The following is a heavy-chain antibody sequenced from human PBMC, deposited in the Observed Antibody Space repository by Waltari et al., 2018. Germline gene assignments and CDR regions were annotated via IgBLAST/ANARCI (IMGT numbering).Heavy chain of an antibody. CDR1: GYTFTDYY. Sequence: EVQLVQSGAEVKKPGATVKISCKASGYTFTDYYMHWVQQAPGKGLGWMGRVDPEDCETIYAEKFQGRVTITADTSTDTAYMELTSLRSEDTAVYYCATSPLRFLEWVNWFDPWGQGTLVTVSS. V-gene: IGHV1-69-2*01. CDR3: ATSPLRFLEWVNWFDP. CDR2: VDPEDCET. D-gene: IGHD3-3*01. J-gene: IGHJ5*02.